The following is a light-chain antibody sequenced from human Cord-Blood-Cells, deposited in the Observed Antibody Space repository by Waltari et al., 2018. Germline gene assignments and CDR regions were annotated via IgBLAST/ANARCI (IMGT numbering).Light chain of an antibody. Sequence: SSELTQDPAVSVALGQTVRITCQGDSLRSYYASWDQQKPGQAPVLVIYGKNNRPSGIPDRFPGSSSGNTASLTITGAQAEDEADYYCNSRDSSGNHVVFGGGTKLTVL. V-gene: IGLV3-19*01. CDR1: SLRSYY. J-gene: IGLJ2*01. CDR3: NSRDSSGNHVV. CDR2: GKN.